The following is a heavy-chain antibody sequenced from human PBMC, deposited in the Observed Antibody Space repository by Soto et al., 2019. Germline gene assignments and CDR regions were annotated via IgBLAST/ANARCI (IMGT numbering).Heavy chain of an antibody. CDR1: GASIITDNW. Sequence: QVQLQESGPGLVKPSGTLSLTCALSGASIITDNWWSWVRQPPGKEMEWIGGIYHSGNTNFNPSVKSRFTISVDTSKNQFSLTVSSVTAADTAIYYCARASASSKLRGVVINWGQGTLVTVSS. CDR3: ARASASSKLRGVVIN. V-gene: IGHV4-4*02. J-gene: IGHJ4*02. D-gene: IGHD3-10*01. CDR2: IYHSGNT.